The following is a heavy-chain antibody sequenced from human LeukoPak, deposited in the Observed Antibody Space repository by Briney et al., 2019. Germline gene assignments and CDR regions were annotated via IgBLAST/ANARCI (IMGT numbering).Heavy chain of an antibody. CDR1: GFTFSTYS. CDR2: ISSSSSTT. V-gene: IGHV3-48*01. D-gene: IGHD2-2*01. CDR3: AALSACSSTSCYGQFDY. J-gene: IGHJ4*02. Sequence: PGGSLRLSCAASGFTFSTYSMNWVRQAPGKGLEWVSYISSSSSTTYYADSVKGRFTISRDNAKNSLYLQMNSLRAEDTAVYYCAALSACSSTSCYGQFDYWGQGTLVTVSS.